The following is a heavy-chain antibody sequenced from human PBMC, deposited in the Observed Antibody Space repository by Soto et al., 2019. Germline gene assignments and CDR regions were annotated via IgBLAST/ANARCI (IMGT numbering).Heavy chain of an antibody. CDR1: GGAFSSLD. CDR3: AGARAERERSYDCWGGSFDS. J-gene: IGHJ4*02. V-gene: IGHV1-69*01. CDR2: SIPVLGTT. Sequence: QVQLVQSGAEVKKPVSSVKVSCKASGGAFSSLDISWVLQAPGLGLEWMGGSIPVLGTTSYAQKFQGRITMTAYASTRKAHMELYSLSPEDTAIYFCAGARAERERSYDCWGGSFDSWGQGTLVTVSS. D-gene: IGHD3-3*01.